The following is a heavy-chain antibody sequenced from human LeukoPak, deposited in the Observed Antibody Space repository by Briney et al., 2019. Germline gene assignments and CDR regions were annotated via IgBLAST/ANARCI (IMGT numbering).Heavy chain of an antibody. D-gene: IGHD1-26*01. J-gene: IGHJ4*02. CDR1: GFTFDDYA. CDR2: ISGSGDST. Sequence: GGSLRLSCAASGFTFDDYAMHWVRQAPGKGLEWVSAISGSGDSTFYADSVKGRFTISRDNSKNTLYLQMNSLRAEDTAVYYCAKGRRIVGATHFDYWGQGTLVTVSS. V-gene: IGHV3-23*01. CDR3: AKGRRIVGATHFDY.